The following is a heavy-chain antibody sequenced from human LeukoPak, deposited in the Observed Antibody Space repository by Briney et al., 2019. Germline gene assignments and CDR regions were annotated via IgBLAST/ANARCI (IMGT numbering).Heavy chain of an antibody. J-gene: IGHJ6*04. CDR1: GFIFSSYE. D-gene: IGHD2-2*01. V-gene: IGHV3-48*03. Sequence: GGSLRLSCAASGFIFSSYEMNRVRQAPGKGLEWVSYISSSGSTIYYADSVKGRFTISRDNAKNSLYLQMNSLRAEDTAVYYCARRGVPAAIRYYYYGMDVWGKGTTVTVSS. CDR2: ISSSGSTI. CDR3: ARRGVPAAIRYYYYGMDV.